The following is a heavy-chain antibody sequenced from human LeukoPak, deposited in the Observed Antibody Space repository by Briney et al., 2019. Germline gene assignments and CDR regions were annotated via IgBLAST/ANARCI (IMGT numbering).Heavy chain of an antibody. J-gene: IGHJ5*02. D-gene: IGHD1-14*01. CDR1: GFTFSSYA. Sequence: GGSLRLSCAASGFTFSSYAMSWVRQAPGKGLEWVSAISGSGENAYYADSVKGRFTISRDNSKNTLYLQMNSLRAEDTAVYYCAKEGGKRFRFDPWGQGTLVTVSS. CDR2: ISGSGENA. CDR3: AKEGGKRFRFDP. V-gene: IGHV3-23*01.